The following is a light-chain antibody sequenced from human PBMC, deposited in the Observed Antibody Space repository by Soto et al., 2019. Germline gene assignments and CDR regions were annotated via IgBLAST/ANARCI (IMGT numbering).Light chain of an antibody. CDR2: GNS. CDR1: SSNIGAGYD. J-gene: IGLJ2*01. CDR3: LSYDSSHVV. Sequence: QSVLTQPPSVSGAPGQRVTISCTGSSSNIGAGYDVHWYQQLPGTVPKLLIYGNSNRPSGVPDRFSGSKSGTSASLAITGLQAEDEADYYCLSYDSSHVVFGGGTQLTVL. V-gene: IGLV1-40*01.